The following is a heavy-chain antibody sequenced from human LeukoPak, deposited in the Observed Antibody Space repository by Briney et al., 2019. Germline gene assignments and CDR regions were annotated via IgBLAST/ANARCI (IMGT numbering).Heavy chain of an antibody. CDR2: INTDGSTT. D-gene: IGHD1-26*01. Sequence: GGSLRLSCAASGFTFTNYWMHWVRQAPGKGLVWVSRINTDGSTTNYADSVKGRFTISRDIAKNTLYLQMNSLTAEDTAVYYCARTASYSGSYYGYFQYWGQGALVTVSS. CDR3: ARTASYSGSYYGYFQY. CDR1: GFTFTNYW. J-gene: IGHJ1*01. V-gene: IGHV3-74*01.